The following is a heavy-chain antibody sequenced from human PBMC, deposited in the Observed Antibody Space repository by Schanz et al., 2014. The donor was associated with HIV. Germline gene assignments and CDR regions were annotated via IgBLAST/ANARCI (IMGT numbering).Heavy chain of an antibody. CDR2: ISSGSSYI. CDR1: GFTFSSYS. Sequence: EVQLVESGGGLVKPGGSLRLSCAASGFTFSSYSMNWVRQAPGKGLEWVSSISSGSSYIYYADSVKGRFTISRDNSKNTLFLQMNSLRAEDTAVYYCAKGLRQWLVLGVSDYWGQGTLVTVSS. J-gene: IGHJ4*02. V-gene: IGHV3-21*01. CDR3: AKGLRQWLVLGVSDY. D-gene: IGHD6-19*01.